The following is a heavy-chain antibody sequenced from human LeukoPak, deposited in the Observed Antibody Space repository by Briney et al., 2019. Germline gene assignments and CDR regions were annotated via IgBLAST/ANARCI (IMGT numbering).Heavy chain of an antibody. CDR3: AKRPYGVVVAATHGWYFDL. Sequence: GGSLRLSCAASGFTVSSNYMSWVRQAPGKGLEWVSAISGSGGSTYYADSVKGRFTISRDNSKNTLYLQMNSLRAEDTAVYYCAKRPYGVVVAATHGWYFDLWGRGTLVTVSS. V-gene: IGHV3-23*01. CDR1: GFTVSSNY. D-gene: IGHD2-15*01. J-gene: IGHJ2*01. CDR2: ISGSGGST.